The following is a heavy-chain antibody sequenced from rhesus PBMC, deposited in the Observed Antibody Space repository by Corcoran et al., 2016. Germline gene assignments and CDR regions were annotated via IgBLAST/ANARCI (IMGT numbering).Heavy chain of an antibody. Sequence: QLQLQASGPGLVKPSEPLSLTCAVSGGSLSSNSWSWIRNPPGKGLEWLGRISGSGGRTAYTPSLQSRVTSSTDTSKNQFSLKLRCVPAADTAVYYWARQSGSWDYWGQGVLGTVSS. CDR1: GGSLSSNS. CDR3: ARQSGSWDY. D-gene: IGHD6-25*01. J-gene: IGHJ4*01. V-gene: IGHV4-173*01. CDR2: ISGSGGRT.